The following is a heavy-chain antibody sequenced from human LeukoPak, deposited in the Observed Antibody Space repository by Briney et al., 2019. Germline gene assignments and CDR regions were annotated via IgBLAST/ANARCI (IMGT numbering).Heavy chain of an antibody. D-gene: IGHD1-1*01. CDR1: GYSFTSYW. Sequence: GESLKISCKGSGYSFTSYWIGWVRQMPGEGLEWMGIIYPGDSDTRYSPSFQGQVTISADKSISTAYLQWSSLKASDTAMYYCLTTSWRPGWRYFDYWGQGTLVTVSS. J-gene: IGHJ4*02. V-gene: IGHV5-51*01. CDR2: IYPGDSDT. CDR3: LTTSWRPGWRYFDY.